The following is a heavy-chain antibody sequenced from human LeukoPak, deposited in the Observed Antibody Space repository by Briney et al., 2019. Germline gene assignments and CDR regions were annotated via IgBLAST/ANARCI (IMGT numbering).Heavy chain of an antibody. CDR2: IDPDSGGT. Sequence: ASVKVSCKTSGYTFADYYLHWVRQAPGQGLEWMGSIDPDSGGTNYAQKFQGRVTTTRDTSISTAYMELSRLRSDDTAVYYCAREYYDSSGRKHAFENWGQGTMVTVSS. CDR1: GYTFADYY. D-gene: IGHD3-22*01. J-gene: IGHJ3*02. V-gene: IGHV1-2*02. CDR3: AREYYDSSGRKHAFEN.